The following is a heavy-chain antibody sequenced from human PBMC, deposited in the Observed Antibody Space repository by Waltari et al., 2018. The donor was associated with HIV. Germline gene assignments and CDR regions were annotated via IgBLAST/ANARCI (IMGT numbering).Heavy chain of an antibody. D-gene: IGHD5-18*01. J-gene: IGHJ4*02. CDR2: IWDDGSNK. CDR3: ARDKADERDGYSPDY. Sequence: QVQLVESGGGVVQPGRSLRLSCAASGFTFSSYGMHWVRQAPGKGLEWVAVIWDDGSNKYYADSGKGRFTISRDNSKNTLYLQMNSLRAEDTAVYYCARDKADERDGYSPDYWGQGTLVTVSS. CDR1: GFTFSSYG. V-gene: IGHV3-33*01.